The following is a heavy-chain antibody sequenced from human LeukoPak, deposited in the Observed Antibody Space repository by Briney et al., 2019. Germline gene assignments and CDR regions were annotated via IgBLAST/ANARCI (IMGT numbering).Heavy chain of an antibody. D-gene: IGHD5-18*01. Sequence: PSETLSLTCTVSGGSISSGDYYWSWIRQPPGKGLEWIGYICYSGSTYYNPSLKSRVTISVDTSKNQFSLKLSSVTAADTAVYYCARWAERGGYSYGLYYFDYWGQGTLVTVSS. CDR2: ICYSGST. J-gene: IGHJ4*02. V-gene: IGHV4-30-4*01. CDR3: ARWAERGGYSYGLYYFDY. CDR1: GGSISSGDYY.